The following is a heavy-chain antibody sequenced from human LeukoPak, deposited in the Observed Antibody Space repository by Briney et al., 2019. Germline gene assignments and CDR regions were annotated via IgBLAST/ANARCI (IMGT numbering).Heavy chain of an antibody. CDR2: INHSGST. V-gene: IGHV4-34*01. D-gene: IGHD7-27*01. CDR1: GGSFSGYY. J-gene: IGHJ5*02. Sequence: SETLSLTCAVYGGSFSGYYWSWIRQPPGKGLEWIGEINHSGSTNYNPSLKSRVTISVDTSKNQFSLKLSSVTAADTAVYYCAFTWGTTGWFDPWGQGTLVTVSS. CDR3: AFTWGTTGWFDP.